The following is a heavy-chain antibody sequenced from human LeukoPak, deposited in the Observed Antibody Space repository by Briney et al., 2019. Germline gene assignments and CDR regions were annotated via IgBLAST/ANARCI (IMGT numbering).Heavy chain of an antibody. CDR2: LSDSGRTT. J-gene: IGHJ4*02. Sequence: GSLRLSCAASGFTFSNYAMTWVRQAPGKGLEWVSGLSDSGRTTYYTGSVKGRFTISRDNSKNILYLQMNSLGVEDTAVYYCAQTPRPGDNYLGFFFDYWGQESLVTVSS. CDR1: GFTFSNYA. V-gene: IGHV3-23*01. D-gene: IGHD3-10*01. CDR3: AQTPRPGDNYLGFFFDY.